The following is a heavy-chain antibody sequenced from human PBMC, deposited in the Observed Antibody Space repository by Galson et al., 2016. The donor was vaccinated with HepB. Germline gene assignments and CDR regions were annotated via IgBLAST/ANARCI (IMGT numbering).Heavy chain of an antibody. Sequence: SLRLSCAASGFTFSNAWMNWVRQAPGKGLEWVGRIKSKTDGGITDYAAPVKGRFTISRDDSKNTLYLQMKSLKTEDTAVYYCSANWNYDQSFDYWGQGTLVTVSS. CDR1: GFTFSNAW. CDR2: IKSKTDGGIT. J-gene: IGHJ4*02. CDR3: SANWNYDQSFDY. V-gene: IGHV3-15*07. D-gene: IGHD1-7*01.